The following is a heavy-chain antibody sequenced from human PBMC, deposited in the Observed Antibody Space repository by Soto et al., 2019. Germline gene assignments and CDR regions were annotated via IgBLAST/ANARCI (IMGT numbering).Heavy chain of an antibody. Sequence: PSETLSLTCSVSDGSVRNGMYYWSWVRQPPGKGLEWLGNVHFSGTTIYNPSLMGRVTMSVDMSKNHVFLELSRLRSDDTAVYYCAREFGWGAARGGWFDPWGQGTLVTVSS. V-gene: IGHV4-61*03. CDR1: DGSVRNGMYY. CDR2: VHFSGTT. CDR3: AREFGWGAARGGWFDP. J-gene: IGHJ5*02. D-gene: IGHD6-6*01.